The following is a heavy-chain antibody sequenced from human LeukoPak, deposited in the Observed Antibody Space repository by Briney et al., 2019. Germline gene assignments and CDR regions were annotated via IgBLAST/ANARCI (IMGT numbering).Heavy chain of an antibody. J-gene: IGHJ6*02. V-gene: IGHV3-21*01. CDR3: ARESGAQGYYYYGMDV. Sequence: GGSLRLSCAASGFTFSSYSMNWVRQAPGKGLEWVSSISSSSSYIYYADSVKGRLTISRDNAKNSLYLQMNSLRAEDTAVYYCARESGAQGYYYYGMDVWGQGTTVTVSS. D-gene: IGHD4-17*01. CDR2: ISSSSSYI. CDR1: GFTFSSYS.